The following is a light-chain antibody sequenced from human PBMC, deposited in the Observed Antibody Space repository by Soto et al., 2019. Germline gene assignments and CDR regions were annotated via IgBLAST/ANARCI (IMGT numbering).Light chain of an antibody. CDR3: QQSNKRPKM. J-gene: IGKJ1*01. CDR1: QDVLTN. V-gene: IGKV3-15*01. CDR2: RAS. Sequence: GMAKSPSTVSVPPRERATLSCRASQDVLTNLAWYQQKPGQSPRLLIYRASTRATGVPARFSGSGSGTEFTLTISSLQSEDFAVYYCQQSNKRPKMFGQGTKVDIK.